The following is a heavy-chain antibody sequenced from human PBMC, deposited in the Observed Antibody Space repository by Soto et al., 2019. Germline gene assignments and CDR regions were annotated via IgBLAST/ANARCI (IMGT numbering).Heavy chain of an antibody. D-gene: IGHD6-13*01. V-gene: IGHV4-59*01. CDR1: GGSISSNY. CDR3: ARYRREAVAGYTLDN. J-gene: IGHJ4*02. CDR2: VYNSGST. Sequence: KPSETLSLTCTVSGGSISSNYWTWIRQPPGKGLEWIGYVYNSGSTNYNPSLKSRVTISEDTSKSQFSLKVNSMTAADTAVYYCARYRREAVAGYTLDNWGQGILVTV.